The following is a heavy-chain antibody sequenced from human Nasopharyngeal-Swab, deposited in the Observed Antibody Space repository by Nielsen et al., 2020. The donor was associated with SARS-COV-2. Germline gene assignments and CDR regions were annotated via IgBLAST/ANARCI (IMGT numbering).Heavy chain of an antibody. CDR3: ARGRTVSSYYHYMDV. J-gene: IGHJ6*03. D-gene: IGHD6-6*01. Sequence: GGSLRLSCAASGFTVSSNYMHWVRQAPGEGLEWVSAFYSGGTTYYADSVKGRVTISRDNSNNTVYLQMNSLRAEDTAVYYCARGRTVSSYYHYMDVWGKGTTVTVSS. CDR2: FYSGGTT. CDR1: GFTVSSNY. V-gene: IGHV3-66*01.